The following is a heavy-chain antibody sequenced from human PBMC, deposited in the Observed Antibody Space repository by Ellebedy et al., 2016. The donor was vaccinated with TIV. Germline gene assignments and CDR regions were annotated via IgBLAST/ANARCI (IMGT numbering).Heavy chain of an antibody. CDR1: GYTYANYW. D-gene: IGHD3-10*01. CDR3: ARPRGTSSVWAFDI. V-gene: IGHV5-51*01. Sequence: GESLKISCKASGYTYANYWIGWVRQMPGRGLEWMGVMYPGDSDTRYSPSFEGLVTMSNDKSISTAYLQWSSLKASDTAVYYCARPRGTSSVWAFDIWGQGTKVTVS. J-gene: IGHJ3*02. CDR2: MYPGDSDT.